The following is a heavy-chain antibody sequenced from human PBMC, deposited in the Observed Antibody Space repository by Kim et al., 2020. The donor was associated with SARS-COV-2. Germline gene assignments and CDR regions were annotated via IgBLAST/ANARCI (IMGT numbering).Heavy chain of an antibody. Sequence: SGPTLVKPTQPPTLTCTFSGFSLSTSGVGVGWIRQPPGKALEWLALIYWDDDKRYSPSLKSRLTITKDTSKNQVVLTMTNMDPVDTATYYCAHRPSGWYVGWFDPWGQGTMVTVSS. J-gene: IGHJ5*02. V-gene: IGHV2-5*02. CDR3: AHRPSGWYVGWFDP. CDR2: IYWDDDK. D-gene: IGHD6-19*01. CDR1: GFSLSTSGVG.